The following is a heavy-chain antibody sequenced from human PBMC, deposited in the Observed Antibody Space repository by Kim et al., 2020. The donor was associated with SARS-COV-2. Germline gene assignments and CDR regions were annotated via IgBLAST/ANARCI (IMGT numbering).Heavy chain of an antibody. CDR2: MKQDGSEK. J-gene: IGHJ4*02. CDR1: GFTFNNYW. Sequence: GGSLRLSCVASGFTFNNYWMSWVRQAPGKGLEWVANMKQDGSEKYYVESVKGRFTISRDNAKNSLHLQMNSLRAEDTAVYYCARGLYYYDSSSYYSFDHWGQGTLVTVSS. CDR3: ARGLYYYDSSSYYSFDH. V-gene: IGHV3-7*03. D-gene: IGHD3-22*01.